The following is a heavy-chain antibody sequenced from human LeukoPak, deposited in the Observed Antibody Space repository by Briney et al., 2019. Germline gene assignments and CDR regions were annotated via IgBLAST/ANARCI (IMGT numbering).Heavy chain of an antibody. CDR1: GFTFSSYA. V-gene: IGHV3-23*01. D-gene: IGHD3-3*01. J-gene: IGHJ4*02. CDR3: ARGDDFWSGPFDY. CDR2: IGGNGGST. Sequence: GGSLRLSCAASGFTFSSYAMTWVRQAPGKGLEWVSVIGGNGGSTYYADSVKGRFTISRDNSKNTLYLHMNSLRAEDTAVYYCARGDDFWSGPFDYWGQGTLVTVSS.